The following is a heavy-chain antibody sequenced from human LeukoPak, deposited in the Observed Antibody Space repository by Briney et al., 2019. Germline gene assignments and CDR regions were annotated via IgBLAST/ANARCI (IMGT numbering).Heavy chain of an antibody. J-gene: IGHJ4*02. CDR2: ISGSGGST. V-gene: IGHV3-23*01. Sequence: GGSLRLSCAASGFTFSSYGMSWVRQAPGKGLEWVSAISGSGGSTYYADSVKGRFTISRDNSKNTLYLQMNSLRVEDTAVYYCARVLEAAAFDYWGQGTLVTVSS. CDR3: ARVLEAAAFDY. D-gene: IGHD6-13*01. CDR1: GFTFSSYG.